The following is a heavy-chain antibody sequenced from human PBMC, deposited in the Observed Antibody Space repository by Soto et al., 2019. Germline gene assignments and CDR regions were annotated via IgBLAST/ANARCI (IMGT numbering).Heavy chain of an antibody. CDR2: IGVDNGKA. CDR3: ARVAIRLDYSTTPFDF. J-gene: IGHJ4*02. D-gene: IGHD4-4*01. CDR1: GYTFMDFG. Sequence: QVHLVQPGTEVTKAGASVRVSCKASGYTFMDFGITWVRQPLGQGLDWRGGIGVDNGKANNAPKFEDILTLTTDTATITAFMELKRLASDDAAVYYCARVAIRLDYSTTPFDFWGQGTLVTVSS. V-gene: IGHV1-18*01.